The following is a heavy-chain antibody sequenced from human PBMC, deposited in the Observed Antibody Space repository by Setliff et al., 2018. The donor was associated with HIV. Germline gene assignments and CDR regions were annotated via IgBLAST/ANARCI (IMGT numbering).Heavy chain of an antibody. Sequence: GGSLRLSCAASGFTFSNAWMSWVRQAPGKGLEWVGRIKSKTDGGTTDYVTPVKGRFTISRDDSKNTLYLQMNSLKAEDTAVYYCARENYYVTEYWGQGTLVTVSS. CDR1: GFTFSNAW. J-gene: IGHJ4*02. D-gene: IGHD3-10*02. V-gene: IGHV3-15*01. CDR3: ARENYYVTEY. CDR2: IKSKTDGGTT.